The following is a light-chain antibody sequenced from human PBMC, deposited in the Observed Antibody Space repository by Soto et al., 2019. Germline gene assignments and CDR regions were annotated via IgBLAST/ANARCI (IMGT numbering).Light chain of an antibody. V-gene: IGKV3-15*01. CDR2: GAS. CDR3: QKYNSAPFT. CDR1: QTVSSN. J-gene: IGKJ3*01. Sequence: EIVMTQSPATLSVSPGERATLSCRASQTVSSNLAWYQQKPGQAPRLLIHGASTRATGVPARFSGSGSGTEFTLTITSLQSEDFAVYYCQKYNSAPFTFGPGTKVDIK.